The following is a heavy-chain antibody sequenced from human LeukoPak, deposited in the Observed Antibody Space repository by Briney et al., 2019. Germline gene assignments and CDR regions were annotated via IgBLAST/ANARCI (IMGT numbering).Heavy chain of an antibody. V-gene: IGHV7-4-1*02. CDR1: GYTFTSYA. Sequence: ASVKVSYKASGYTFTSYAMNWVRQAPGQGLEWMGWINTNTGNPTYAQGFTGRFVFSLDTSVSTAYLQISSLKAEDTAVYYCAREDDLAAAGTPPVPYFDYWGQGTLVTVSS. CDR2: INTNTGNP. J-gene: IGHJ4*02. D-gene: IGHD6-13*01. CDR3: AREDDLAAAGTPPVPYFDY.